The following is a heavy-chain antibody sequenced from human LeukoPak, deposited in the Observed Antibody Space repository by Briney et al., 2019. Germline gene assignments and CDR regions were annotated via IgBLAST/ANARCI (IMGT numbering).Heavy chain of an antibody. CDR2: IIPIFGTA. CDR1: GGTFSSYA. CDR3: AREPITIFGVVIIRVVGAFDI. J-gene: IGHJ3*02. Sequence: ASVKVSCKASGGTFSSYAISWVRQAPGQGLEWMGGIIPIFGTANYAQEFQGRVTITTDESTSTAYMELSSLRSEDTAVYYCAREPITIFGVVIIRVVGAFDIWGQGTMVTVSS. V-gene: IGHV1-69*05. D-gene: IGHD3-3*01.